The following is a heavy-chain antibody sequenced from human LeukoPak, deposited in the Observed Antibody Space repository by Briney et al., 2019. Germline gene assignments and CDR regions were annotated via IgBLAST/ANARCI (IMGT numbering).Heavy chain of an antibody. J-gene: IGHJ4*02. CDR3: ARDANKKNYFDC. V-gene: IGHV3-53*01. D-gene: IGHD2/OR15-2a*01. CDR2: IYTGGST. Sequence: QPGGSLRLSCAASGFAVSSSYMNWVRQAPGKGLEWVSVIYTGGSTYYADSVKGRFTISRDNSKNTLYLQMNSLRAEDTAVYYCARDANKKNYFDCWGQGTLVTVSP. CDR1: GFAVSSSY.